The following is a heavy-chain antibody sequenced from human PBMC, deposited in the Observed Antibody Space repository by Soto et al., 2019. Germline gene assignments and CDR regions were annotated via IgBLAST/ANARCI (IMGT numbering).Heavy chain of an antibody. CDR1: GYTFTSYG. J-gene: IGHJ4*02. CDR2: ISAYNGNT. CDR3: AVISGESGYDSSPYYFDY. V-gene: IGHV1-18*01. Sequence: ASVKVSCKASGYTFTSYGISWVRQAPGQGLEWMGWISAYNGNTNYAQKLQGRVTMTTDTSTSTAYMELRSLRSDDTAVYYCAVISGESGYDSSPYYFDYWGQGTLVSVSS. D-gene: IGHD5-12*01.